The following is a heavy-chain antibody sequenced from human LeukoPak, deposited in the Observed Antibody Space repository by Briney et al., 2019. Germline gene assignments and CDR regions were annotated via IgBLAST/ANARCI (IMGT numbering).Heavy chain of an antibody. J-gene: IGHJ4*02. CDR2: IYYSGST. D-gene: IGHD6-6*01. CDR3: ARHTTLSIAAQFDY. V-gene: IGHV4-39*01. CDR1: GGSISSSSYY. Sequence: SETLFLTCTVSGGSISSSSYYWGWIRQPPGEGLEWIGSIYYSGSTYYNPSLKSRVTISVDTSKNQFSLKLSSVTAADTAVYYCARHTTLSIAAQFDYWGQGTLVTVSS.